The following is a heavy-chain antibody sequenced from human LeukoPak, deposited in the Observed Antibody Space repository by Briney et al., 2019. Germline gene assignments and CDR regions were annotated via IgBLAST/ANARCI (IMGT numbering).Heavy chain of an antibody. V-gene: IGHV3-21*04. Sequence: GGSLRLSCAASGFTFSSYSMNWVRQAPGKGLEWVSSISSSSSYIYYADSVKGRFTISRDNAKNSLYLQMNSLRAEDTAVYYCAKDQWELLKYYFDYWGQGTLVTVSS. D-gene: IGHD1-26*01. CDR1: GFTFSSYS. CDR2: ISSSSSYI. J-gene: IGHJ4*02. CDR3: AKDQWELLKYYFDY.